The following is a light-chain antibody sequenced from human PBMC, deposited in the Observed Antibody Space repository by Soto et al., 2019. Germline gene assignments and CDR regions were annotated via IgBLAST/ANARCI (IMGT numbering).Light chain of an antibody. J-gene: IGKJ2*01. CDR3: QHYNNWPPMYT. CDR1: QSVSSN. V-gene: IGKV3-15*01. CDR2: GAS. Sequence: EIVMTQSPATLSVSPGERATLSCRASQSVSSNLAWYQQKPGQAPRLLIYGASTRATGIPARFSGSGSGTEFTLTISSLQSQDFAVYYCQHYNNWPPMYTFGHGTKLEIK.